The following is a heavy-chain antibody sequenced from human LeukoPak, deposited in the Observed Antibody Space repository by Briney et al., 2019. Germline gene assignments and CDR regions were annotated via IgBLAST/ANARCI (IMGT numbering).Heavy chain of an antibody. CDR2: ISSSSSYI. V-gene: IGHV3-21*01. CDR1: GFTFSNAG. J-gene: IGHJ3*01. CDR3: ARVNGED. D-gene: IGHD4-17*01. Sequence: PGGSLRLSYTASGFTFSNAGMNWVRRAPGKGLEWVSSISSSSSYIYYADSVKGRFTISRDNAKNSLYLQMNSLRAEDTAVYYCARVNGEDWGQGTMVTVSS.